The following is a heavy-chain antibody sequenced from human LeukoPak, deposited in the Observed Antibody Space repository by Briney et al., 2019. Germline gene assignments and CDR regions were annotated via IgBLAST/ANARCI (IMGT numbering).Heavy chain of an antibody. Sequence: GGSLRLSCVASGFRISSYEMNWVRQAPGKGLEWISYISISGTTIYYADSVKGRFTISRDNAKNSVYLQMNSLSAEDTAVYYCAREIWGQGTMVTVSS. V-gene: IGHV3-48*03. J-gene: IGHJ3*02. CDR1: GFRISSYE. CDR2: ISISGTTI. CDR3: AREI.